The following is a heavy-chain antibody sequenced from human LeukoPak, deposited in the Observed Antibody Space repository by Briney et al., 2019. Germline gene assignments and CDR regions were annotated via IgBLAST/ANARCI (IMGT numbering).Heavy chain of an antibody. D-gene: IGHD6-19*01. Sequence: AASVKVSCKASGYTFTGYYMHWVRQAPGQGLEWMGWINPNSGGTNYAQKFQGRVTMTRDTSISTAYMEVSSLRSDDTAVYYCARGVAGAYYYYYMDVWGKGTTVTISS. CDR2: INPNSGGT. J-gene: IGHJ6*03. CDR1: GYTFTGYY. V-gene: IGHV1-2*02. CDR3: ARGVAGAYYYYYMDV.